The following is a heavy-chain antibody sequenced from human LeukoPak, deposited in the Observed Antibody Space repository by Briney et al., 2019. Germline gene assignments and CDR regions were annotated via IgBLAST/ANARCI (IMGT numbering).Heavy chain of an antibody. D-gene: IGHD2-2*01. V-gene: IGHV1-3*01. CDR2: INAGNGNT. CDR1: GYTFTSYA. J-gene: IGHJ6*02. CDR3: ARLRVGYCSSTSCYYYYYGMDV. Sequence: ASVKVSCKASGYTFTSYAMHWVRQAPGQRLEWMGWINAGNGNTKYSQKFQGRVTITRDTSASTAYMELSSLRFEDTAVYYCARLRVGYCSSTSCYYYYYGMDVWGQGTTVTVSS.